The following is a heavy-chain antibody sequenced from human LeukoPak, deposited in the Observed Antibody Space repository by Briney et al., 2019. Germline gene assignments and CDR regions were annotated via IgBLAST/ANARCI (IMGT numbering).Heavy chain of an antibody. CDR2: IYYSGST. J-gene: IGHJ5*02. Sequence: PSETLSLTCTVSGGSISSYYWSWIRQPPGKGLEWIGYIYYSGSTNYNPSLKSRVTISVDTSKNQFSLKLSSVTAADTAVYYCAREKRIGYCSSTSCPLNWFDPWGQGTLVTVSS. CDR3: AREKRIGYCSSTSCPLNWFDP. V-gene: IGHV4-59*01. CDR1: GGSISSYY. D-gene: IGHD2-2*01.